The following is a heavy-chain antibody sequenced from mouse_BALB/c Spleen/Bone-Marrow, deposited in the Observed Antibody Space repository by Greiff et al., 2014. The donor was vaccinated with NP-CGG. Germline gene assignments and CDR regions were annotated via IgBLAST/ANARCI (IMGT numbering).Heavy chain of an antibody. Sequence: EVKLEESGPELVKPGASMKISCKASGYSFTGYTMNWVKQSHGKNLEWIGLINPYNGGTSYNQKFKGKATLTVDKSSSTAYMELLSLTSEDSAVYYCARGHYYGYYFDYWGQGTTLTVSS. D-gene: IGHD1-2*01. J-gene: IGHJ2*01. CDR2: INPYNGGT. CDR3: ARGHYYGYYFDY. CDR1: GYSFTGYT. V-gene: IGHV1-18*01.